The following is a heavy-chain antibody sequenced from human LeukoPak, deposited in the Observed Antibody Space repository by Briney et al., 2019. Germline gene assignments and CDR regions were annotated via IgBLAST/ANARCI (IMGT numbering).Heavy chain of an antibody. Sequence: GGSLRLSCAASGFALSSAWMNWVRQAPGKGLVWVSRINSDGSSTSYADSVKGRFTISRDNAKNTLYLQMNSLRAEDTAVYYCARVSSGSYFGYYYYYMDVWGKGTTVTVSS. D-gene: IGHD1-26*01. CDR1: GFALSSAW. V-gene: IGHV3-74*01. J-gene: IGHJ6*03. CDR2: INSDGSST. CDR3: ARVSSGSYFGYYYYYMDV.